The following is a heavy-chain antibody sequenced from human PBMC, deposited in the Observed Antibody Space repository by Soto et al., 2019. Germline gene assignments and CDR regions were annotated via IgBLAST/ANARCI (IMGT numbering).Heavy chain of an antibody. Sequence: ASVKVSCKSSGGSFSSSAITWVRQAPGQGLEWMGRIIPMYGTTFYAQTFQGRVTITADESTSTVYMHLSSLKSEDTASYFCASSVGAIGYRFFNMDVWGQGTTVTVSS. D-gene: IGHD5-12*01. CDR2: IIPMYGTT. CDR3: ASSVGAIGYRFFNMDV. CDR1: GGSFSSSA. V-gene: IGHV1-69*13. J-gene: IGHJ6*02.